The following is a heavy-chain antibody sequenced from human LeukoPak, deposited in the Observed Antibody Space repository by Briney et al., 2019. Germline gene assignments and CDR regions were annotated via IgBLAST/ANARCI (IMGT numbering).Heavy chain of an antibody. CDR3: ARLREGIAVAGTGYYYYYMDV. V-gene: IGHV5-51*01. CDR1: GYTFAKYW. J-gene: IGHJ6*03. Sequence: GESLKISCQASGYTFAKYWIGWVRQMPGKGLEWMGIIYPGDSDTRYSPSFQGQVTISADKSISTAYLQWSSLKASDTAMYYCARLREGIAVAGTGYYYYYMDVWGKGTTVTVSS. D-gene: IGHD6-19*01. CDR2: IYPGDSDT.